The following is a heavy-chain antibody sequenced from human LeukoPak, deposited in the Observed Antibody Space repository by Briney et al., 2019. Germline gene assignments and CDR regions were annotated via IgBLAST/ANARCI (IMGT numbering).Heavy chain of an antibody. Sequence: SETLSLTCAVYGGSFSGYYWSWIRQPPGKGLEWIGEINHSGSTNYNPSLKSRVTISVDTSKNQFSLKLSSVTAADTAVYYCARAVEQWLAFDYWGQGTLVTVSS. CDR3: ARAVEQWLAFDY. V-gene: IGHV4-34*01. CDR1: GGSFSGYY. D-gene: IGHD6-19*01. J-gene: IGHJ4*02. CDR2: INHSGST.